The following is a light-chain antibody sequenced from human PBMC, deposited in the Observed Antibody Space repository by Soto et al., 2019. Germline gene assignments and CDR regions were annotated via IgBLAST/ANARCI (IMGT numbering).Light chain of an antibody. CDR3: QQADSCPSA. CDR2: GAS. CDR1: QIINKW. Sequence: DIQMTQSPSSVSASVGDRVTITCRASQIINKWLAWYQQKPGKAPTLLIYGASTLQSGVPSRFRGSGSGTDFTLSFSSLHPGDVASYYCQQADSCPSAFGPGTKVDI. V-gene: IGKV1-12*02. J-gene: IGKJ3*01.